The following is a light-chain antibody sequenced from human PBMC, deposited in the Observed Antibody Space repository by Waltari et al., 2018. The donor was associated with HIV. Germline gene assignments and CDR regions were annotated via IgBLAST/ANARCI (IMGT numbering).Light chain of an antibody. V-gene: IGLV1-47*01. CDR3: ATWGDSVSGVV. CDR1: SSTIDRIS. CDR2: RNN. J-gene: IGLJ2*01. Sequence: QPVLSQPPSASVTPGQRVTFSCSGSSSTIDRISVYWYPQLPGTAPILLIYRNNQRPSGVPDRCSGSKSGTSASLAISGLRSEDEADYYCATWGDSVSGVVFGGGTKLTVL.